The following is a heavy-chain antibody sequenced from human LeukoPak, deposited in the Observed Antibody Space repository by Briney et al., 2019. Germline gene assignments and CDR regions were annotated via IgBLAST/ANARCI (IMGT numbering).Heavy chain of an antibody. V-gene: IGHV3-74*01. J-gene: IGHJ4*02. CDR3: GRGLRPVDY. CDR1: GFTFSSYW. CDR2: IKSDGSRT. Sequence: TGGSLRLSCAASGFTFSSYWMHWVRQAPGKGLVWVSHIKSDGSRTNYADSVKGRFTISRDSAKNTVYLQMNSLRVEDTAVYYCGRGLRPVDYWGQGTLVTVSS.